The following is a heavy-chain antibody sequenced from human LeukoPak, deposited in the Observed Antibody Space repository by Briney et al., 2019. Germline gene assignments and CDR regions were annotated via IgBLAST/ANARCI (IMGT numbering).Heavy chain of an antibody. CDR3: ARDSSIAVAGTYDY. CDR2: IWYDGSNK. CDR1: GFTFSSYG. V-gene: IGHV3-33*01. Sequence: GGSLRLSCAASGFTFSSYGMLWVRQAPGKGLEWVAVIWYDGSNKYYADSVKGRFTISRDNSKNTLYLQMNSLRAEDTAVYYCARDSSIAVAGTYDYWGQGTLVTVSS. J-gene: IGHJ4*02. D-gene: IGHD6-19*01.